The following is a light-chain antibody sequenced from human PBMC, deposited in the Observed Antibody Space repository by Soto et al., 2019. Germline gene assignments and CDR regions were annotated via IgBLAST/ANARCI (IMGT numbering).Light chain of an antibody. Sequence: QSVLTQPPSVSGAPGERVTISCAGSSSDIGAGYRVRWYQQVPGTAPKLLIYDNTNRPSGVPARFSGSKSGTSASLAFSGLQAEDEADYYCQSFDKYLSAVVFGGGTKLTVL. CDR1: SSDIGAGYR. CDR3: QSFDKYLSAVV. CDR2: DNT. J-gene: IGLJ2*01. V-gene: IGLV1-40*01.